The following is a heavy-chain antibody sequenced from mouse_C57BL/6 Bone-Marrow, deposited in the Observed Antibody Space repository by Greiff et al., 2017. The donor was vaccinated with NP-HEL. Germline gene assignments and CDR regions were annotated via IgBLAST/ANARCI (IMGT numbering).Heavy chain of an antibody. CDR1: GYAFSSSW. Sequence: VQLQQSGPELVKPGASVKISCKASGYAFSSSWMNWVKQRPGKGLEWIGRVYPGDGDTNYNGKFKGKATLTADKSSSTAYMQLSSLTSEDSAVYFCARPISYYAMDYWGQGTSVTVSS. J-gene: IGHJ4*01. CDR3: ARPISYYAMDY. V-gene: IGHV1-82*01. D-gene: IGHD1-1*01. CDR2: VYPGDGDT.